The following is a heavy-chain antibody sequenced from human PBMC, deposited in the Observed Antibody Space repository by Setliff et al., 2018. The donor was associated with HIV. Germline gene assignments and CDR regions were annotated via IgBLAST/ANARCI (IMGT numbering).Heavy chain of an antibody. J-gene: IGHJ4*02. CDR2: ISAYNGNT. CDR1: GYTFTSYG. Sequence: ASVKVSCKASGYTFTSYGISWVRQAPGQGLEWMGWISAYNGNTNYAQKLQGRVTMTTDTSTSTAYMELRSLRSDDTAVYYWARETNSGYSSGWYEGGVYYFDYWGQGTLVTVSS. V-gene: IGHV1-18*01. D-gene: IGHD6-19*01. CDR3: ARETNSGYSSGWYEGGVYYFDY.